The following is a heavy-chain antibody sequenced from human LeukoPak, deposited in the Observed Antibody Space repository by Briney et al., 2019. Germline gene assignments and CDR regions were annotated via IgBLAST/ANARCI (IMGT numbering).Heavy chain of an antibody. CDR3: AKDIGYDFWSGMGGFDY. D-gene: IGHD3-3*01. J-gene: IGHJ4*02. V-gene: IGHV3-9*01. CDR2: ISWNSGSI. CDR1: GFTFDDYA. Sequence: GGSLRLSCAASGFTFDDYAMHWVRQAPGMGLEWVSGISWNSGSIGYADSVKGRFTISRDYAKNSLYLQMNSLRAEDTALYYCAKDIGYDFWSGMGGFDYWGQGTLVTVSS.